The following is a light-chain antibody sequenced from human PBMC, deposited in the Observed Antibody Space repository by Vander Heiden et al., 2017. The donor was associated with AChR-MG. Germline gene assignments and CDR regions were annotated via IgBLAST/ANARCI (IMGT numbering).Light chain of an antibody. CDR3: SSYTSSSTRDVI. J-gene: IGLJ2*01. Sequence: QSALTQPASVSGSPGQSITISCTGPSSDVGGYNYVSWYQEHPGKAPKLMIYDVSKRPSGVSNRFSASKSGNTASLTISGLQAEDEAYYFCSSYTSSSTRDVIFGGGTKLTVL. V-gene: IGLV2-14*03. CDR2: DVS. CDR1: SSDVGGYNY.